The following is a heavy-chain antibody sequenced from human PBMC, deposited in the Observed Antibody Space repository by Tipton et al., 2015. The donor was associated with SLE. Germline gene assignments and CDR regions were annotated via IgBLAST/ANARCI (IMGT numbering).Heavy chain of an antibody. CDR2: ISSSGSTI. CDR1: GFTFSSYE. Sequence: SLRLSCAASGFTFSSYEMNWVRQAPGKGLEWVSYISSSGSTIYYADSVKGRFTISRDNAKNSLYLQMNSLRAEDTAVYYCARNRWGYYSSSGGDFDYWGQGTLVTVSS. D-gene: IGHD6-6*01. J-gene: IGHJ4*02. V-gene: IGHV3-48*03. CDR3: ARNRWGYYSSSGGDFDY.